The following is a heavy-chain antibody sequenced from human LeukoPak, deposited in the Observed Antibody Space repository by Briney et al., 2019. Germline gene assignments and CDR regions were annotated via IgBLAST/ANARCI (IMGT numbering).Heavy chain of an antibody. CDR1: GFSFSNDW. V-gene: IGHV3-7*01. CDR2: IKQDDSDI. CDR3: CSTNSFDN. Sequence: PGGSLRLSCAASGFSFSNDWMGWVRQPAGKGLEWVASIKQDDSDIRYVDSVRGRFTVSRDNAKNSLYLQMNSLRAEDTALYFCCSTNSFDNWGQGTLVTVSS. J-gene: IGHJ4*02. D-gene: IGHD2-2*01.